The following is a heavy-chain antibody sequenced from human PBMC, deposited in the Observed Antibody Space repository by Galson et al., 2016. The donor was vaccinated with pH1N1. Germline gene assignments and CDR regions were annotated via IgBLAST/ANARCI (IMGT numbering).Heavy chain of an antibody. CDR1: GFAFNNYA. V-gene: IGHV3-30*04. Sequence: SLRLSCAASGFAFNNYAVHWVRQAPGKGLEWVAIISYEGSDKYYADSVKGRFTISRDNSKNTLYLQMNSLRAGYTAIYFCGREGKRWLQFEALDIWGQGTMVTVSS. CDR3: GREGKRWLQFEALDI. J-gene: IGHJ3*02. CDR2: ISYEGSDK. D-gene: IGHD5-24*01.